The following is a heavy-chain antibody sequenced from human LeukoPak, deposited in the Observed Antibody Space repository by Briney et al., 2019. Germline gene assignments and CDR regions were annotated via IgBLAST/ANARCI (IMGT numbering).Heavy chain of an antibody. CDR3: AREGRVLWFGELSYYYYYIDV. D-gene: IGHD3-10*01. J-gene: IGHJ6*03. Sequence: PGGSLRLSCSASGFTFISYSMNWVRQAPGKGLEWVSYISSSSSTIYYADSVKGRFTISRDNAKNSLYLQMNSLRAEDTAVYYCAREGRVLWFGELSYYYYYIDVWGKGTTVTVSS. CDR1: GFTFISYS. V-gene: IGHV3-48*01. CDR2: ISSSSSTI.